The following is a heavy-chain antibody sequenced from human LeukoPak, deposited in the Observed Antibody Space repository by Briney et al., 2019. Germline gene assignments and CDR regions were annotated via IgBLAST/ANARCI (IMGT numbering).Heavy chain of an antibody. J-gene: IGHJ4*02. CDR1: GFTFSSYS. CDR2: ISSSSSTI. CDR3: AKDRRPLTMIVVVTDY. V-gene: IGHV3-48*01. D-gene: IGHD3-22*01. Sequence: GGSLRLSCAASGFTFSSYSMLWVRQAPGKGLEWVSYISSSSSTIYYADSVKGRFTISRDNSKNTLYLQMNSLRAEDTAVYYCAKDRRPLTMIVVVTDYWGQGTLVTVSS.